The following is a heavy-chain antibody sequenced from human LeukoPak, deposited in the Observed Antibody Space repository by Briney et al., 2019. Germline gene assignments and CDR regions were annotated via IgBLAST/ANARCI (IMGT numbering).Heavy chain of an antibody. CDR2: ISAYNGNT. V-gene: IGHV1-18*04. Sequence: GASVKVSCKTSGYTFTGYYLHWVRQAPGQGLEWMGWISAYNGNTNYAQKLQGRVTMTTDTSTSTAYMELRSLRSDDTAVYYCARGTGSRAFDYWGQGTLVTVSS. CDR3: ARGTGSRAFDY. J-gene: IGHJ4*02. D-gene: IGHD1-26*01. CDR1: GYTFTGYY.